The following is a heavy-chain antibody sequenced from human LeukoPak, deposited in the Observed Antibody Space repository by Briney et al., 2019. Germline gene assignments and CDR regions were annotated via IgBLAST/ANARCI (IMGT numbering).Heavy chain of an antibody. CDR1: GFTVSSNY. CDR3: ASGYDYVWDGAQGS. J-gene: IGHJ5*02. CDR2: ISSGSSYI. Sequence: GGSLRLSCAASGFTVSSNYMNWVRQAPGKGLEWVSSISSGSSYIYYADSVKGRFTISRDNAKNSLYLQMNSLRAEDTAMYYCASGYDYVWDGAQGSWGQGTLVTVSS. V-gene: IGHV3-21*01. D-gene: IGHD3-16*01.